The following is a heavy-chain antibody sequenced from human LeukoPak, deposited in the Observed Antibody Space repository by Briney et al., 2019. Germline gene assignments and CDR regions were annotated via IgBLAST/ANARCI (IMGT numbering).Heavy chain of an antibody. CDR3: AKDWYYYDSSGYYDY. CDR1: GFTFSSYA. D-gene: IGHD3-22*01. J-gene: IGHJ4*02. CDR2: ISGSGSST. V-gene: IGHV3-23*01. Sequence: GGSLRLSCAASGFTFSSYAMSWVRQAPGKGLEWVSAISGSGSSTYYADSVKGRFTISRDNSKNTLYLQMNSLRAEDTAVYYCAKDWYYYDSSGYYDYWGQGTLVTVSS.